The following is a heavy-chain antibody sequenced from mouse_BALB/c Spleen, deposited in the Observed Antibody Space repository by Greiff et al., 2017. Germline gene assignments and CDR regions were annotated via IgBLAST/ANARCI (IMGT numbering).Heavy chain of an antibody. CDR3: ARNSYGKSWYFDV. J-gene: IGHJ1*01. CDR1: GFSLTSYG. V-gene: IGHV2-2*02. D-gene: IGHD2-1*01. CDR2: IWSGGST. Sequence: QVHVKQSGPGLVQPSQSLSITCTVSGFSLTSYGVHWVRQSPGKGLEWLGVIWSGGSTDYNAAFISRLSISKDNSKSQVFFKMNSLQANETAIYYCARNSYGKSWYFDVWGAGTTVTVSS.